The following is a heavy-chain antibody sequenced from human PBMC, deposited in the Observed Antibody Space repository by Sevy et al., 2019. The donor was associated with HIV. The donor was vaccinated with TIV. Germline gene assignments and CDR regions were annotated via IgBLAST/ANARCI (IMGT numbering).Heavy chain of an antibody. V-gene: IGHV4-39*02. D-gene: IGHD6-19*01. J-gene: IGHJ2*01. CDR3: ASPRGTDWYEGAGGYFDL. Sequence: SETLSLTCTVSGGSIRINSYYWGWVRQPPGKGLEWIGSIYNTGSNSYNPSLKSRVTISVDTSKHNFYLRLSSVTAADTAVYYCASPRGTDWYEGAGGYFDLWGRGTLVTVSS. CDR2: IYNTGSN. CDR1: GGSIRINSYY.